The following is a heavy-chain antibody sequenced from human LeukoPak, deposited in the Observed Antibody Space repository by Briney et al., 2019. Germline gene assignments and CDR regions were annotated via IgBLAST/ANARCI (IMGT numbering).Heavy chain of an antibody. CDR2: IHSGGST. CDR1: GFTASSSS. CDR3: ARGRRADTAMDYWYFDL. Sequence: GGSLRLSCAASGFTASSSSMSWVRQAPGRGLQWVSVIHSGGSTFYADYVKGRFTISRDSYKNTLYLQMNSLRGEDTAVYFCARGRRADTAMDYWYFDLWGRGTLVTVSS. V-gene: IGHV3-53*01. D-gene: IGHD5-18*01. J-gene: IGHJ2*01.